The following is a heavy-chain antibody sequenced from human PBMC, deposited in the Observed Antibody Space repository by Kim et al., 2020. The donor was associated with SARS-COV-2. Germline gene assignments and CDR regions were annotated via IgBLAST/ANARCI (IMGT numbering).Heavy chain of an antibody. CDR2: ITDSGRNT. V-gene: IGHV3-23*01. J-gene: IGHJ4*02. CDR3: AKKGDGGNGWYYDY. CDR1: GFAFSSYV. D-gene: IGHD6-19*01. Sequence: GGSLRLSCAASGFAFSSYVMTWVRQAPGKGLEYVSGITDSGRNTYNADSVKGRFTMSRDNPKNTLYLQMNSLRAEDTAVYYCAKKGDGGNGWYYDYWGQGTLVTVSP.